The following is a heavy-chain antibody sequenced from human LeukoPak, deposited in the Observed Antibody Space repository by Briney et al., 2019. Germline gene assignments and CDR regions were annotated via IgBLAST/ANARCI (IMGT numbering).Heavy chain of an antibody. Sequence: GGSLRLSCAASGFTFSNYAMHWVRQAPGKGLEWVALLSYDGSYKYYADSVKGRFTISRDNSKNTPYLQMNSLRAEDTAVYYCAKKMSTVTTYFDYWGQGTLVTVSS. CDR3: AKKMSTVTTYFDY. V-gene: IGHV3-30-3*01. CDR1: GFTFSNYA. D-gene: IGHD4-11*01. J-gene: IGHJ4*02. CDR2: LSYDGSYK.